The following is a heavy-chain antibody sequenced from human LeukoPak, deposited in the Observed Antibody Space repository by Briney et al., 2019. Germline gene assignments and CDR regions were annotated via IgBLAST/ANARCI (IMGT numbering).Heavy chain of an antibody. D-gene: IGHD5-18*01. CDR2: INPNSGGT. J-gene: IGHJ4*02. Sequence: GASVKVSCKASGYTFTGYYMHWVRQAPGQGLEWMGWINPNSGGTNYAQKFQGRVTMTRDTSISTAYMELSRLRSDDTAVYYCARDVETAMVPLGDYWGQGTLVTVSS. CDR3: ARDVETAMVPLGDY. V-gene: IGHV1-2*02. CDR1: GYTFTGYY.